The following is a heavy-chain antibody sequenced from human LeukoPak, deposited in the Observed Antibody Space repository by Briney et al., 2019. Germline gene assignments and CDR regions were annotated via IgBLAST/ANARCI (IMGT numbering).Heavy chain of an antibody. CDR2: ISSSSSYI. CDR1: GFTFSSYS. V-gene: IGHV3-21*01. J-gene: IGHJ4*01. CDR3: ARDPLLTGWYSPPGLDY. Sequence: GGSLRLSCAASGFTFSSYSMNWVRQAPGKGLEWVSSISSSSSYIYYADSVKGRFTIPRDNAKNSLYLQMNSLRAEDTAVYYCARDPLLTGWYSPPGLDYWGQGTLVTVSS. D-gene: IGHD6-19*01.